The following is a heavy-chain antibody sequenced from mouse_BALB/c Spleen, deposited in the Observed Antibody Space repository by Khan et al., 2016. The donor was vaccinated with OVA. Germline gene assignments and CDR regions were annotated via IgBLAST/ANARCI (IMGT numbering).Heavy chain of an antibody. V-gene: IGHV9-1*02. J-gene: IGHJ1*01. CDR2: INTSTGEP. CDR3: ARGYWYFGV. Sequence: QIQLVQSGPEPKKPGETVKISCKASGYTFTNHGMNWVKQAPEKGLKRMGWINTSTGEPTYADDFKGRFAFSLDTSASTAYLQINNLSSEYIATYFCARGYWYFGVWGAGTTVTVSS. CDR1: GYTFTNHG.